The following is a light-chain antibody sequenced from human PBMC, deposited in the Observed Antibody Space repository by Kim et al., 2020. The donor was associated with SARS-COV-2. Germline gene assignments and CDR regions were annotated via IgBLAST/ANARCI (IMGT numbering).Light chain of an antibody. V-gene: IGKV3-15*01. CDR2: SAS. CDR3: EKYNNLRRT. CDR1: QSVTSN. Sequence: VTPGARAALSCGATQSVTSNLAWCRQRPGGAPRLFIYSASTRADGIPAKCSESGSGTEFTLTTSSLRSANFALYYCEKYNNLRRTFGQGTKMDIK. J-gene: IGKJ1*01.